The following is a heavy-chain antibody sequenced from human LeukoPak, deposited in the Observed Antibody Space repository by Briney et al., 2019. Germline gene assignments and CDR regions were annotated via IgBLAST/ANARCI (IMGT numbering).Heavy chain of an antibody. CDR3: ARDRYDYESSGYRY. J-gene: IGHJ4*02. V-gene: IGHV1-8*01. D-gene: IGHD3-22*01. CDR2: MNPNSGNT. Sequence: ASVRVSCKASGYTFTSYDINWVRQATGQGLEWMGWMNPNSGNTGYAQKFQGRVTMTRNTSISTAYMELSSLRSEDTAVYYCARDRYDYESSGYRYWGQGTLVTVSS. CDR1: GYTFTSYD.